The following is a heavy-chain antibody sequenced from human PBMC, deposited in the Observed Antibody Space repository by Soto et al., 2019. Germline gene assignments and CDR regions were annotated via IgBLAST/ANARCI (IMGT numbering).Heavy chain of an antibody. CDR1: GFTVSSNY. CDR3: AREAKGGSDFYDF. Sequence: GGSLRLSCAASGFTVSSNYMSWVRQAPGKGLEWVSVIYSGGSTYYADSVKGRFTISRDNSKNTLYLQMNSLRAEDTAVYYCAREAKGGSDFYDFWGQGTLVTVSS. J-gene: IGHJ4*02. D-gene: IGHD1-26*01. CDR2: IYSGGST. V-gene: IGHV3-66*01.